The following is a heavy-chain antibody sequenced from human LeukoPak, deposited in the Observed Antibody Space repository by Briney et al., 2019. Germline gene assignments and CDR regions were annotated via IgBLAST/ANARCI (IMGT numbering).Heavy chain of an antibody. J-gene: IGHJ4*02. CDR1: GFTFSSYS. Sequence: PGGSLRLSCAASGFTFSSYSMNWVRQAPGKGLEWVSSISSSSSYIYYADSVRGRFTISRDNAKNSLYLQMNSLRAEDTAVYYCARDISSGWLWGGFDYWGQGTLVTVSS. D-gene: IGHD6-19*01. CDR3: ARDISSGWLWGGFDY. CDR2: ISSSSSYI. V-gene: IGHV3-21*01.